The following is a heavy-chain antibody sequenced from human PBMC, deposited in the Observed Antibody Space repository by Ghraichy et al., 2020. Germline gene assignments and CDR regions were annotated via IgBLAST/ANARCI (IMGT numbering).Heavy chain of an antibody. J-gene: IGHJ4*02. D-gene: IGHD3-3*01. CDR1: GGSFSGYY. Sequence: SLNISCAVSGGSFSGYYWAWIRQSPGKGLEWIGEINYSGTSNYNPSLKNRVSMSVDASKSHFSLNLKSLTAADTAVYYCARGREDDDWGGYAPPAAFDFWGQGNLVTVS. CDR3: ARGREDDDWGGYAPPAAFDF. V-gene: IGHV4-34*01. CDR2: INYSGTS.